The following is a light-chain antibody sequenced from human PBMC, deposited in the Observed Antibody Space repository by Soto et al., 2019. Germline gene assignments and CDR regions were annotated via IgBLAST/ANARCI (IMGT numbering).Light chain of an antibody. V-gene: IGKV1-39*01. Sequence: DIQMAQSPSSLSASVGDTITITCRASRNINTYLNWYQQKPGKAPKLLLFGASSLQSGVPARFSGSGSRTDFTLTINSLQPEDFATYCCQQTSAAPCTFGPGTKVDIK. CDR2: GAS. J-gene: IGKJ3*01. CDR3: QQTSAAPCT. CDR1: RNINTY.